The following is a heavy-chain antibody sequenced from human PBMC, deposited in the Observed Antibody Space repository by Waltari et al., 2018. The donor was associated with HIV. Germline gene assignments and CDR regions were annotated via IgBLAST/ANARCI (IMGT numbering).Heavy chain of an antibody. CDR3: ARYWRYSGLYYFDY. J-gene: IGHJ4*02. CDR2: RSAYNGNT. V-gene: IGHV1-18*01. D-gene: IGHD2-8*02. Sequence: QVQLVQSGAEVKKPGASVKVSCKASGYTFTSYGISWVRQAPGKGLEWMGWRSAYNGNTNYAQKLQGRGTMTTDTSTSTAYMELRSLRSDDTAVYYCARYWRYSGLYYFDYWGQGTLVTVSS. CDR1: GYTFTSYG.